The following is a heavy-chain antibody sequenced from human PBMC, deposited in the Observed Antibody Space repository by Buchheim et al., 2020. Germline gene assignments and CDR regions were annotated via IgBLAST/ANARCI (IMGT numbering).Heavy chain of an antibody. V-gene: IGHV4-30-4*01. CDR1: GDSISGSDEY. D-gene: IGHD3-22*01. J-gene: IGHJ5*02. Sequence: QVQLQESGPGLVKPSETLSLTCTVSGDSISGSDEYWSWLRQTPGKGLEWIAYIYHSGTTYYNPSLGSRIVISVETSTNQFSLRLSSVTAADTAVYYCARGMNHYDSTPPWLDPWGRGTL. CDR3: ARGMNHYDSTPPWLDP. CDR2: IYHSGTT.